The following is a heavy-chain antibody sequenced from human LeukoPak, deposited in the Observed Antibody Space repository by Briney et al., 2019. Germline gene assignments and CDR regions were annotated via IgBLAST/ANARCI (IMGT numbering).Heavy chain of an antibody. CDR3: ARDPRVGMATAFGAYTTH. D-gene: IGHD5-24*01. Sequence: GGSLRLSCAASGITFSNFGVNWVRQAPGKGLEWISYISSSSGSSSSSPIYYADSVKGRFTISRDDAKNSLYLQMNSLRAEDTAVYYCARDPRVGMATAFGAYTTHWGQGTLVTVSS. V-gene: IGHV3-48*04. CDR2: ISSSSGSSSSSPI. J-gene: IGHJ4*02. CDR1: GITFSNFG.